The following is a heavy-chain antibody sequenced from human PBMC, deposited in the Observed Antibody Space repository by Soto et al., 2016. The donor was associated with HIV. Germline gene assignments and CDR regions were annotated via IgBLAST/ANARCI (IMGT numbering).Heavy chain of an antibody. CDR2: IDGPTTNT. J-gene: IGHJ4*02. D-gene: IGHD1-1*01. CDR1: GFTFRNYA. V-gene: IGHV3-23*01. Sequence: EVRLLESGGDLVEPGGSLRLFCAASGFTFRNYAMKWVRQAPGKGLEWISTIDGPTTNTHYADSVEGRFTISRDNSKNTVYLQMNSLRAADTAIYYCVSWISNHFDYWGQGTLVTVS. CDR3: VSWISNHFDY.